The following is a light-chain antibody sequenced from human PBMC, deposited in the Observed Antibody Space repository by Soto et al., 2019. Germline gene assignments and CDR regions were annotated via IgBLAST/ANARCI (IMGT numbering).Light chain of an antibody. V-gene: IGKV1-39*01. CDR1: QTIIKY. CDR2: AAS. CDR3: QQSYSTPYT. Sequence: DIQMTQSPSSLSASVGDRVTITCWASQTIIKYLNWYQQKPGKAPKVLIFAASSLQSGVPSRFSGSGSGTDFTLTISSLQPEDFATYYCQQSYSTPYTFGLGTKLEIK. J-gene: IGKJ2*01.